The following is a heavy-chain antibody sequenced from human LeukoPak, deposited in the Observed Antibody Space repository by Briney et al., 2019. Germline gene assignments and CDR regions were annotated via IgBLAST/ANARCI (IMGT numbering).Heavy chain of an antibody. Sequence: PGGPLRPSCAASGFTVSSNYMSWVRQAPGKGLEWVSVIYSGGSTYYADSVKGRFTIPRDNSKNTLYLQMNSLRAEDTAVYYCARAKGSGSYLDWGQGTLVTVSS. V-gene: IGHV3-66*01. CDR3: ARAKGSGSYLD. CDR1: GFTVSSNY. D-gene: IGHD3-10*01. CDR2: IYSGGST. J-gene: IGHJ4*02.